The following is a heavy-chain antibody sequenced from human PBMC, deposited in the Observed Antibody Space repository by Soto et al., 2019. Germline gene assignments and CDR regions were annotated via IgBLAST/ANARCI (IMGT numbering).Heavy chain of an antibody. CDR1: GGSVSSGSYY. Sequence: PSETLSLTYTVSGGSVSSGSYYWSWIRQPPGKGLEWIGYIYYSGSTNYNPSLKSRVTISVDTSKNQFSLKLSSVTAADTAVYYCAREIVVVTASLGWFDYWGQGTLVTVS. V-gene: IGHV4-61*01. CDR2: IYYSGST. D-gene: IGHD2-21*02. CDR3: AREIVVVTASLGWFDY. J-gene: IGHJ4*02.